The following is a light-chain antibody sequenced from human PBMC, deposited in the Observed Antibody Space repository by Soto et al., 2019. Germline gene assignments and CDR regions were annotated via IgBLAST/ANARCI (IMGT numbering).Light chain of an antibody. CDR1: QSINSW. V-gene: IGKV1-5*01. Sequence: DIQMTQSPPTLSASVGDRVTITCRAGQSINSWLAWYQQKPGRAPKLLIFDASSLESGVPSRFSGNGSGTEFTLTISGLQPDDFASYYCQQYNSYSGMFGQGTKVDIK. CDR2: DAS. J-gene: IGKJ1*01. CDR3: QQYNSYSGM.